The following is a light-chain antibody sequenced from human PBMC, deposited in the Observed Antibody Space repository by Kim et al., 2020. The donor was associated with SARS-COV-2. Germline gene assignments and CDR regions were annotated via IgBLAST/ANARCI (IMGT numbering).Light chain of an antibody. CDR3: QSYDSSLSGSYV. CDR2: GNS. CDR1: SSNIGAGYD. Sequence: LTISFTGSSSNIGAGYDVHWYQQLPGTAPNLLIYGNSNRPSGVPDRFSGSKSGTSASLAITGLQAEDEADYYCQSYDSSLSGSYVFGTGTKVTVL. J-gene: IGLJ1*01. V-gene: IGLV1-40*01.